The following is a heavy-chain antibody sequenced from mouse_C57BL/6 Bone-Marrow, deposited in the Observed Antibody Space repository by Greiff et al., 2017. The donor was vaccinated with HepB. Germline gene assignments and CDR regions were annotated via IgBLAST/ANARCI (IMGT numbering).Heavy chain of an antibody. J-gene: IGHJ2*01. D-gene: IGHD1-1*01. Sequence: DVMLVESGGDLVKPGGSLKLSCAASGFTFSSYGMSWVRQTPDKRLEWVATISSGGSYTYYPDSVKGRFTISRDNAKNTLYLQMSSLKSEDTAMYYCARHLYYYGSSYCYFDYWGQGTTLTVSS. CDR3: ARHLYYYGSSYCYFDY. CDR1: GFTFSSYG. CDR2: ISSGGSYT. V-gene: IGHV5-6*02.